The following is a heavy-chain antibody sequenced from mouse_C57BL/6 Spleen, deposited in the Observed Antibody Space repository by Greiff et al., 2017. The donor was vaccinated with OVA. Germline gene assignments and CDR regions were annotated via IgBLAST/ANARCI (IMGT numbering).Heavy chain of an antibody. V-gene: IGHV1-15*01. Sequence: QVQLQQSGAELVRPGASVTLSCKASGYTFTDYEMHWVKQTPVHGLEWIGAIDPETGGTAYNQKFKGKAILTADKSSSTAYMELRSLTSEDSAVYYCARRGRGGYGAMDYWGQGTSVTVSS. CDR2: IDPETGGT. CDR1: GYTFTDYE. CDR3: ARRGRGGYGAMDY. D-gene: IGHD2-2*01. J-gene: IGHJ4*01.